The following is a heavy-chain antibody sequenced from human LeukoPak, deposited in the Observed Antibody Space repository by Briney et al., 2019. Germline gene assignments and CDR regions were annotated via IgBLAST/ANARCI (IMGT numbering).Heavy chain of an antibody. CDR1: GYTFTGYY. CDR3: ARDWQWPEGDY. J-gene: IGHJ4*02. CDR2: INPNSGGT. Sequence: VASVKVSCKASGYTFTGYYMHWVRQAPGQGLEWMGRINPNSGGTNYAQKFQGRVTMTRDTSISTAYMELSRLRSDDTAVSYCARDWQWPEGDYWGQGTLVTVSS. D-gene: IGHD6-19*01. V-gene: IGHV1-2*06.